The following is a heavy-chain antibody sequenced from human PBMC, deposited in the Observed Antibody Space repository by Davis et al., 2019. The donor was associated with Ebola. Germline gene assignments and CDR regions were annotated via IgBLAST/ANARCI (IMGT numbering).Heavy chain of an antibody. J-gene: IGHJ4*02. Sequence: PGGSLRLSCAASGFTVSSNYMSWVRQAPGKGLEWVSAISGSGGSTYYADSVKGRFTISRDNSKNTLYLQMNSLRAEDTAVYYCAKDQYSYGINYWGQGTLVTVSS. V-gene: IGHV3-23*01. CDR1: GFTVSSNY. D-gene: IGHD5-18*01. CDR3: AKDQYSYGINY. CDR2: ISGSGGST.